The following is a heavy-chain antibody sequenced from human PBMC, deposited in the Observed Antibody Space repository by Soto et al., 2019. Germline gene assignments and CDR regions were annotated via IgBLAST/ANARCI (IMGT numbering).Heavy chain of an antibody. CDR2: IYYSGST. V-gene: IGHV4-59*08. Sequence: QVQLQESGPGLVKPSETLSLTCTVSGGSISSYYWSWIRKTPGKGLEWIGYIYYSGSTNYTPSLKSRVTISVDTSKNQFSLKLSSVTAADTAVYYCARFNWYFDLWGRGTLVTVSS. J-gene: IGHJ2*01. CDR1: GGSISSYY. CDR3: ARFNWYFDL.